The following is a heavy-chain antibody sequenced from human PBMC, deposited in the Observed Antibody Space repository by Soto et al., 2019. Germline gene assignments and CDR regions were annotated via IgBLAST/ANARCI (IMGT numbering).Heavy chain of an antibody. CDR3: ARASTIRGFFGVDV. J-gene: IGHJ6*01. CDR2: AFPSGST. D-gene: IGHD5-12*01. CDR1: GGSFSNYY. V-gene: IGHV4-34*12. Sequence: QVHLQLWGAGLLKPSETLSITCAVYGGSFSNYYWTWIRQSPGKGLEWIGEAFPSGSTNYNPSLQGRVSISVDTFKNQFSLKLNSVTVADTAVYFFARASTIRGFFGVDVLGQVSTVTVSS.